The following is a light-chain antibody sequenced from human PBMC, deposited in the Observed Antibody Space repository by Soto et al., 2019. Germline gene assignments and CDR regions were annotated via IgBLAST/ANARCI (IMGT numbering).Light chain of an antibody. CDR1: SSNIGSNY. J-gene: IGLJ2*01. CDR2: RNN. Sequence: QSVLTQPPSASGTPGQRVTISCSGSSSNIGSNYVYWYQQLPGTAPKLLIYRNNQRPSGVPDRFSGSKSGTSASLAISGLRSEDEADYYCAAWDDSLSVCFGGGTKVTVL. CDR3: AAWDDSLSVC. V-gene: IGLV1-47*01.